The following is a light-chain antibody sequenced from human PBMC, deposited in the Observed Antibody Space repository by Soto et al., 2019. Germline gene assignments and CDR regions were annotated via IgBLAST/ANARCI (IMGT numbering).Light chain of an antibody. CDR2: KVS. CDR3: SSDSSSSSLYV. CDR1: SSDVGGYNY. J-gene: IGLJ1*01. Sequence: QSALTQPASVSGSPGQLITISCTGTSSDVGGYNYVSWYQQHPGKPPKVMIYKVSDRPSGISNRFSGSRSANTASLTISGLQAEDEADYYCSSDSSSSSLYVFGTGTKVTVL. V-gene: IGLV2-14*01.